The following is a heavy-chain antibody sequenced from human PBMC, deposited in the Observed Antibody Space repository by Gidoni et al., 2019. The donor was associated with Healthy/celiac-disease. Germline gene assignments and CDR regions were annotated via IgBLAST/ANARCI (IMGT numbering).Heavy chain of an antibody. CDR2: INTGNGNT. Sequence: QVQLVQSGSEVKKPWASVKVSCRSSGYTFTSYALHWVRQSPGQRLEWLGWINTGNGNTRYSQKFQGRVTSTRDTSASTAYMELRSLRSEDTDVYYCARGRWDLWYFDYWGQGTLVTVSS. CDR3: ARGRWDLWYFDY. J-gene: IGHJ4*02. D-gene: IGHD1-26*01. CDR1: GYTFTSYA. V-gene: IGHV1-3*04.